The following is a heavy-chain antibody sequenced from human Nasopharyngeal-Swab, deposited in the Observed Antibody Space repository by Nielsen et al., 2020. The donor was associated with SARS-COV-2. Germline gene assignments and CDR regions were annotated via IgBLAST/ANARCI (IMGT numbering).Heavy chain of an antibody. J-gene: IGHJ6*02. CDR2: IYPGDSDT. CDR1: GYSFTSYW. Sequence: KVSCKGSGYSFTSYWIGWVRQMPGKGLEWMGIIYPGDSDTRYSPSSQGQVTISADKPISTAYLQWSSLKASDTAMYYCARPQNYGYYGMDVWGQGTTVTVSS. V-gene: IGHV5-51*04. CDR3: ARPQNYGYYGMDV.